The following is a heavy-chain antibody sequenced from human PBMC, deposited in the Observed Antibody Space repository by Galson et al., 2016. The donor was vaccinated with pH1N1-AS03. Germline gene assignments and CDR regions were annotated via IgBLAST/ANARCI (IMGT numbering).Heavy chain of an antibody. V-gene: IGHV3-11*03. CDR2: ISPTSSHT. D-gene: IGHD4-17*01. J-gene: IGHJ4*02. CDR1: GFMFSDYY. Sequence: SLRLSCAASGFMFSDYYMVWIRQAPGKGLEWLSYISPTSSHTNDADSVKRRFTISRENAKNSLYLQMNSLRAEDTAVYYCARHPNGDSYFDYWGQRSLVTVS. CDR3: ARHPNGDSYFDY.